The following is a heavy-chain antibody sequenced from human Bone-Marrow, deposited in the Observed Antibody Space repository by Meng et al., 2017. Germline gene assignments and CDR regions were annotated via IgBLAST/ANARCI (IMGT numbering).Heavy chain of an antibody. J-gene: IGHJ6*02. V-gene: IGHV3-30*04. CDR1: GFTSSSYA. CDR2: ISYDGSNK. CDR3: ARDLVHSSSWQTIYYYYSMDV. Sequence: GESLKISCAASGFTSSSYAMHWVRQAPGKGLEWVAVISYDGSNKYYADSVKGRFTISRDNSKNTLYLQMNSLRAEDTAVYYCARDLVHSSSWQTIYYYYSMDVWGQGTTVTVSS. D-gene: IGHD6-13*01.